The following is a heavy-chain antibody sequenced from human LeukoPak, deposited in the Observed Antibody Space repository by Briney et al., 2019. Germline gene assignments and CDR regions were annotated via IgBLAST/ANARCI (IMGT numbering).Heavy chain of an antibody. J-gene: IGHJ4*02. CDR2: ISYDGSNK. CDR1: GFTFSSYG. V-gene: IGHV3-30*18. D-gene: IGHD6-19*01. Sequence: GGSLRLSCAASGFTFSSYGMHWVRQAPGKGLEWVAVISYDGSNKYYADSVKGRFTISRDNSKNTLYLQMNSLRAEDTAVYYCAKDRRQWLKLFDYWGQGTLVTVSS. CDR3: AKDRRQWLKLFDY.